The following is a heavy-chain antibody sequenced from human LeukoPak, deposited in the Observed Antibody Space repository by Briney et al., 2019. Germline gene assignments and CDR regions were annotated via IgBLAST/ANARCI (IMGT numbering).Heavy chain of an antibody. D-gene: IGHD6-13*01. CDR2: ISGSGDVI. CDR3: ARRRQQLVEGIYYYYYYMDV. V-gene: IGHV3-48*03. Sequence: GGSLRLSCAASGFTFSSYEMNWVRQAPGKGLEWVSYISGSGDVIHYADSVKGRFIISRDNAENSLYLQMNSLRAEDTAVYYCARRRQQLVEGIYYYYYYMDVWGKGTTVTVSS. J-gene: IGHJ6*03. CDR1: GFTFSSYE.